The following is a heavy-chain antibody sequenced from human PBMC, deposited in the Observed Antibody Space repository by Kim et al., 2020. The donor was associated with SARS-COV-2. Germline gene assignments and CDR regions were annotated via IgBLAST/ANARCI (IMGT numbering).Heavy chain of an antibody. Sequence: SETLSLTCAVYGGSFSGYYWSWIRQPPGKGLEWIGEINHSGSTNYNPSLKSRVTIPVDTSKNQFSLKLSSVTAADTAVYYCARLTVKGGSWGQGTLVTVSS. CDR3: ARLTVKGGS. D-gene: IGHD4-17*01. V-gene: IGHV4-34*01. CDR1: GGSFSGYY. J-gene: IGHJ4*02. CDR2: INHSGST.